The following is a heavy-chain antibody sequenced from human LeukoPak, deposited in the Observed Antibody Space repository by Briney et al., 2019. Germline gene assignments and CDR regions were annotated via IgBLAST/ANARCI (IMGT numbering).Heavy chain of an antibody. CDR3: ARGVGGVNHSSYYMDV. Sequence: SGGSLRLSCAASGLTFRSSDTSWVRQAPGKGLEWVSVIYIAGNTYYSVAFKGRFTISRDNYKNKMYLQMKGLRAEDTAVYYCARGVGGVNHSSYYMDVWGKGTTVTVSS. V-gene: IGHV3-53*01. CDR1: GLTFRSSD. D-gene: IGHD3-16*01. CDR2: IYIAGNT. J-gene: IGHJ6*03.